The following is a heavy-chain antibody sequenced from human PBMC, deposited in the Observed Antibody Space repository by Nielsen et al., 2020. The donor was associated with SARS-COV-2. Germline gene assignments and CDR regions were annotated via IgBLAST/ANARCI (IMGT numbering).Heavy chain of an antibody. D-gene: IGHD5-18*01. V-gene: IGHV3-20*04. CDR1: GFIFDDYA. Sequence: GESLKISCAASGFIFDDYAISWVRQAPGKGLEWVSHINWSGDTADFSDSVKGRFTVSRDNAKNFLYLQMNSLRAEDTALYYCAKVIGYSYGYPYYYYGMDVWGQGTTVTVSS. CDR3: AKVIGYSYGYPYYYYGMDV. CDR2: INWSGDTA. J-gene: IGHJ6*02.